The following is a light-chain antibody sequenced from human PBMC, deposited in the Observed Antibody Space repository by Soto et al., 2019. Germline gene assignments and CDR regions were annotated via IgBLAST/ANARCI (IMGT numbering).Light chain of an antibody. J-gene: IGKJ5*01. V-gene: IGKV3D-15*01. Sequence: EIVMTQSPATLSVSPGERATLSCRASQSVSSNLAWYQQKPGQAPRLLIYGASNRATGIPVRFSGSGSGTDFTLTISRLEPEDFATYFCQKYNSALTFGQGTRLEIK. CDR1: QSVSSN. CDR2: GAS. CDR3: QKYNSALT.